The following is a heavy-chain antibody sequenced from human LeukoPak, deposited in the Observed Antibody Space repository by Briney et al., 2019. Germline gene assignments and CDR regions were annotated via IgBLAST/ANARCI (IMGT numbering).Heavy chain of an antibody. Sequence: AGGSLRLSCAASGFTFSSYGLSWVRQAPGKGLEWVSAISGSGGSTYYADSVKGRFTISRDNSKNSLNLQMNSLRSEDTALYYCAKGHTIVAAYFDYWGQGTLVTVSS. CDR1: GFTFSSYG. D-gene: IGHD5-12*01. V-gene: IGHV3-43*02. J-gene: IGHJ4*02. CDR3: AKGHTIVAAYFDY. CDR2: ISGSGGST.